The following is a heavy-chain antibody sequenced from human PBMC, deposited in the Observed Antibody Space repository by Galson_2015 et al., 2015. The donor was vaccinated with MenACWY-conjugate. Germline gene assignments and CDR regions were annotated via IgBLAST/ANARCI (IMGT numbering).Heavy chain of an antibody. CDR2: IKEDGSER. V-gene: IGHV3-7*03. CDR1: GFSLSHYW. CDR3: ARPVRVRLNVSPYYFDN. D-gene: IGHD3-16*01. J-gene: IGHJ4*02. Sequence: SLRLSCAASGFSLSHYWMSWVRQAPGKGLVWVANIKEDGSERYYVDSVKGRFTISRDNAKNSLFLQMNSLRAEDTAVYYCARPVRVRLNVSPYYFDNWGQGTLVTVSS.